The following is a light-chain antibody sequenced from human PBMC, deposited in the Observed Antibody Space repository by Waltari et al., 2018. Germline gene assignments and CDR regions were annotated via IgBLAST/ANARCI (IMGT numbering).Light chain of an antibody. J-gene: IGKJ1*01. Sequence: EIVLTQSPVTLSVSPGETATLSCRASESIATNLAWYQHRPGQAPRLLIFHASPRATGIPAKFTGSGSGTEFTLTISSLQSEDFAVYYCQQYNNWPPSTFGQGTKVEI. CDR2: HAS. CDR1: ESIATN. V-gene: IGKV3-15*01. CDR3: QQYNNWPPST.